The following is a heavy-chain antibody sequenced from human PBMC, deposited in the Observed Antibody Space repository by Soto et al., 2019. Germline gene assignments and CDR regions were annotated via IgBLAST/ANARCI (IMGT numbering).Heavy chain of an antibody. CDR1: GGSVRAPDW. V-gene: IGHV4-4*02. J-gene: IGHJ5*01. D-gene: IGHD2-15*01. CDR2: VHISGHS. Sequence: PSETLSLTCTLSGGSVRAPDWWNWVRQSPDKGLEWIAEVHISGHSNYNPSLRSRVSVPIDSSKNQFYLNLNSVTVADTAIYYCARVRQGCSANYCYFDPWGQGTQVTVS. CDR3: ARVRQGCSANYCYFDP.